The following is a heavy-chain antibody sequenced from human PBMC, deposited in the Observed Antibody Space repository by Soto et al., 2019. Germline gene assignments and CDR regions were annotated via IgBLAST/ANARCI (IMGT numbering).Heavy chain of an antibody. J-gene: IGHJ6*02. D-gene: IGHD3-10*01. CDR2: IYTSGST. V-gene: IGHV4-4*07. CDR3: EREDLWLGLGYYGMDV. CDR1: GGSISSYY. Sequence: SETLSLTCTVSGGSISSYYWSWIRQPAGKGLEWIGRIYTSGSTNYNPSLKSRVTMSVDTSKNQFSLKLSSVTAADTAVYYCEREDLWLGLGYYGMDVWGQGTTVTVSS.